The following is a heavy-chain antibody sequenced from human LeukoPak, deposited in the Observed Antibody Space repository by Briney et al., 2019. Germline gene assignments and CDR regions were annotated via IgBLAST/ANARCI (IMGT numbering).Heavy chain of an antibody. Sequence: PGGCLRLSCAASGFTFSSYWMHWVRQAPGKGLVWVSRIKSDGSSTSYADSVKGRFTISRDNAKNTLYLQMNSLRAEDTAVYYCARGSYYYDSSGNSPGAYWGQGTLVTVSS. CDR3: ARGSYYYDSSGNSPGAY. CDR1: GFTFSSYW. CDR2: IKSDGSST. V-gene: IGHV3-74*01. J-gene: IGHJ4*02. D-gene: IGHD3-22*01.